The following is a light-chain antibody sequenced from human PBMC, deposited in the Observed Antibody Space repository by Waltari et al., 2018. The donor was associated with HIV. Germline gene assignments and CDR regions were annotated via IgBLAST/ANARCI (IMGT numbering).Light chain of an antibody. V-gene: IGLV1-47*01. J-gene: IGLJ3*02. Sequence: QSVLTQSPSISGTPGQRVAISCSGSSSNIGNNYVSWYQQVPGTTPKLLIFWNTQPPSWVSDRFSGSVSGTSASLAISGLRSDDEANYYCAVWDNSLSAQVFGGGTTLTVL. CDR1: SSNIGNNY. CDR3: AVWDNSLSAQV. CDR2: WNT.